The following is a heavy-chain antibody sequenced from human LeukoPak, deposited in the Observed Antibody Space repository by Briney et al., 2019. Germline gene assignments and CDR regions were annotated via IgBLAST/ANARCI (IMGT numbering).Heavy chain of an antibody. D-gene: IGHD6-19*01. V-gene: IGHV4-34*01. J-gene: IGHJ4*02. CDR2: INHSGST. CDR1: GGSFSGYY. CDR3: ARGRLARSPYFDY. Sequence: SETLSLTCAVYGGSFSGYYWSWIRQPPGKGLEWIGEINHSGSTNYNPSLKSRVTISVDTSKNQFSLKLSSVTAADTAVYYCARGRLARSPYFDYWGQGTLVTVSS.